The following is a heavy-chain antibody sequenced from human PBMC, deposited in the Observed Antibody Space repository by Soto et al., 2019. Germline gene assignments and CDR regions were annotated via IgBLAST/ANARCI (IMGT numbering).Heavy chain of an antibody. Sequence: GASVKVSCKASGYTFTNCGITWVRQAPAQGLEWMGWISAYNGDTHYTQRLQGRVTMTTDTSTSTAYMELRGLRSDDTAVYYCARVRLLVGCFHCYMDVWGKGTTGTVAS. J-gene: IGHJ6*03. CDR3: ARVRLLVGCFHCYMDV. CDR2: ISAYNGDT. CDR1: GYTFTNCG. D-gene: IGHD6-6*01. V-gene: IGHV1-18*01.